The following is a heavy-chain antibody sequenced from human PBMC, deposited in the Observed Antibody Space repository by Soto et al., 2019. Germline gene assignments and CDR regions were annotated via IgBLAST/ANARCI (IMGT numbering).Heavy chain of an antibody. V-gene: IGHV2-5*02. CDR1: GFSLSTSGVG. CDR2: IYWDDDK. J-gene: IGHJ5*02. CDR3: AHRPPLQFYNWFDP. Sequence: SGPTLVNPTQTLTLTCTFSGFSLSTSGVGVGWIRQPPGKALEWLALIYWDDDKRYSPSLKRRLTITKDTSKNQVVLTMTNMDPVDTATYYCAHRPPLQFYNWFDPWGQGTLVTVSS.